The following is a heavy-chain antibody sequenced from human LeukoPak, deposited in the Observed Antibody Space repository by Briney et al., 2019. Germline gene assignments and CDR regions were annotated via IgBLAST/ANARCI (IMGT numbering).Heavy chain of an antibody. Sequence: GESLRLSCAASGFTFSSYAMSWVRQAPGKGLEWVSAISGSGGSTYYADSVKGRFTISRDNSKNTLYLQMNSLRAEDTAVYYCAKTRDGYNYYFDYWGQGTLVTVSS. CDR2: ISGSGGST. V-gene: IGHV3-23*01. CDR1: GFTFSSYA. CDR3: AKTRDGYNYYFDY. J-gene: IGHJ4*02. D-gene: IGHD5-24*01.